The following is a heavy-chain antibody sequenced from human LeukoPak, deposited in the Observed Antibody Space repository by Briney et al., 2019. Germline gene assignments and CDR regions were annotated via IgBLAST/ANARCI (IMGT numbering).Heavy chain of an antibody. V-gene: IGHV3-30*03. D-gene: IGHD5-18*01. CDR1: GFTFSSYG. J-gene: IGHJ4*02. Sequence: PGRSLRLSCAASGFTFSSYGMHWVRQAPGKGLEWVAVISYDGSNKYYADSVKGRFTISRDNSKNTLYLQMNSLRAEDTAVYYCARGKDTAEDYWGQGTLVTVSS. CDR2: ISYDGSNK. CDR3: ARGKDTAEDY.